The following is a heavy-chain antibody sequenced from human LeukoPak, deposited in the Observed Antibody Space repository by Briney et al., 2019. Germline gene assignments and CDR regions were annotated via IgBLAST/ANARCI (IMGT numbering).Heavy chain of an antibody. CDR1: GFTFSSYE. D-gene: IGHD3-10*01. Sequence: GGSLRLSCAASGFTFSSYEMNWVRQAPGKGLEWVSYISSSGSTIYYADSVKGRFTISRDNAKNSLYLQMNSLRAEDTAVYYCARGSLVHYYNSGTYRIRAGFDYWGQGTLVTVSS. CDR2: ISSSGSTI. CDR3: ARGSLVHYYNSGTYRIRAGFDY. V-gene: IGHV3-48*03. J-gene: IGHJ4*02.